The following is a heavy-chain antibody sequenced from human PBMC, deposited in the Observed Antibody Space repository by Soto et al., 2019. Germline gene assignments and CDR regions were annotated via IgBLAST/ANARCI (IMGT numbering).Heavy chain of an antibody. Sequence: QVQLQESGPGLVKPSETLSLTCTVSGGSITGYYWSWIRQPPGKGLEWIGYIYYSGSTNYNPSLNSRVTISVDTSKNQFSLKRSSVTAADTAVYYCARSYYYYYYMDVWGKGTTVTLSS. J-gene: IGHJ6*03. CDR2: IYYSGST. CDR3: ARSYYYYYYMDV. CDR1: GGSITGYY. V-gene: IGHV4-59*01.